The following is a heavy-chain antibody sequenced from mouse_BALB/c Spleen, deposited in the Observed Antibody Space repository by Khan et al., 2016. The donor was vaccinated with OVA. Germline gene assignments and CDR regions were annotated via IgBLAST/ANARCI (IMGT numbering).Heavy chain of an antibody. D-gene: IGHD1-2*01. CDR2: IYPGSGNT. J-gene: IGHJ3*01. Sequence: QVQLKQSGAELARPGASVKLSCKASGYTFTDYYINWVKQRTGQGLEWIGEIYPGSGNTYYNEKFKDKATLTADKSSTTAYMQLSSLTSEDSAVYFCARRNYCGYTFAYWRQGTLVTVSA. V-gene: IGHV1-77*01. CDR3: ARRNYCGYTFAY. CDR1: GYTFTDYY.